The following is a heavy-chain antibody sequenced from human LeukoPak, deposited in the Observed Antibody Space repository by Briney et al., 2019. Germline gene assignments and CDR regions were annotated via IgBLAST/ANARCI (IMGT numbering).Heavy chain of an antibody. CDR1: GGSISSGAYY. Sequence: SETLSLTCTVSGGSISSGAYYWSWIRQHPGKGLEWIGYIYYSGSTYYNPSLKSRLTISVDTSKKQFSLKLSSVTAADTAVYYCARDFGSSAFDIWGQGTMVTVSS. V-gene: IGHV4-31*03. D-gene: IGHD6-6*01. J-gene: IGHJ3*02. CDR2: IYYSGST. CDR3: ARDFGSSAFDI.